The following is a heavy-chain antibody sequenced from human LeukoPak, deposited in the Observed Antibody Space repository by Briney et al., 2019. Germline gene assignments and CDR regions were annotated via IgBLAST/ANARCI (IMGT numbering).Heavy chain of an antibody. CDR1: GITFSSYA. CDR3: AKPARGYYYYGMDV. J-gene: IGHJ6*02. CDR2: ISGSGGST. V-gene: IGHV3-23*01. D-gene: IGHD3-10*01. Sequence: GGSLRLSCAASGITFSSYAMSWVRQAPGKGLEWVSAISGSGGSTYYADSVKGRFTISRDNSKNTLYLQMNSLRAEDTAVYYCAKPARGYYYYGMDVWGQGTTVTVSS.